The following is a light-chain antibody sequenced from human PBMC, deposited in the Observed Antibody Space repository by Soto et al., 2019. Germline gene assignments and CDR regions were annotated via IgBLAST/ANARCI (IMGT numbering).Light chain of an antibody. J-gene: IGKJ1*01. CDR1: QDISNS. CDR3: LQHKTFPWT. Sequence: DIQMTQSPSAMSASLGYRVTITCRASQDISNSVAWLQQRPGKVPKRLIYPAPSLQSGVPSRFSGSRSRTEITLTISSLQPADYATYQCLQHKTFPWTFGQGPKVEIK. V-gene: IGKV1-17*03. CDR2: PAP.